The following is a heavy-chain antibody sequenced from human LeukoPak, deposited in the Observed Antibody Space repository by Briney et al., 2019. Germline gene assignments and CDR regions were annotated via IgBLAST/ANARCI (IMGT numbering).Heavy chain of an antibody. J-gene: IGHJ6*02. CDR3: ARGAGATRSFYYYGMDV. Sequence: GASVKISCKASGYTLTGYYMHCGRNAPGQRREWRGWINPNSGGTNYAQKFQGRVTMTRDTSISTAYMELSRLRSDDTAVYYCARGAGATRSFYYYGMDVWGQGTTVTVSS. V-gene: IGHV1-2*02. CDR2: INPNSGGT. D-gene: IGHD1-26*01. CDR1: GYTLTGYY.